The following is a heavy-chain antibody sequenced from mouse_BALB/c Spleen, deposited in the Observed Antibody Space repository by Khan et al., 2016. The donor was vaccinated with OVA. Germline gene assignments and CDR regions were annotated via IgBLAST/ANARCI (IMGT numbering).Heavy chain of an antibody. D-gene: IGHD2-13*01. J-gene: IGHJ3*01. CDR1: GYTFTGYG. V-gene: IGHV1S132*01. Sequence: QVQLQQPGAELVKPGASVKMSCKTSGYTFTGYGIQWVKQRPGQGLGWIGQIYPGTGSTYYNENFKGKATLTADTSSNTAYMQFSSLTSEDSAVYFFSTGCFGDAEFAYWGQGTLVTVSA. CDR2: IYPGTGST. CDR3: STGCFGDAEFAY.